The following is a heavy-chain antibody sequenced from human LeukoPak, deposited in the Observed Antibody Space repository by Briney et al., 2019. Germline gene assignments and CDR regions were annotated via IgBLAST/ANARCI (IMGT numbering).Heavy chain of an antibody. CDR3: AARYYDILTGYYDAFDI. V-gene: IGHV4-4*07. Sequence: SETLSITCTVSGGSISSYYWSWIRQPAGKGLEWIGRIYTSGSTNYNPSLKSRVTISVDTSKNQFSLKLSSVTAADTAVYYCAARYYDILTGYYDAFDIWGQGTMVTVSS. D-gene: IGHD3-9*01. CDR2: IYTSGST. CDR1: GGSISSYY. J-gene: IGHJ3*02.